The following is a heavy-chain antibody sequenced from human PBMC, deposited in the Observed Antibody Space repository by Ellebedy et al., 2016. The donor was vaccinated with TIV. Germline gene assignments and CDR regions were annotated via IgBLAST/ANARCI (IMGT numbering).Heavy chain of an antibody. Sequence: GESLKISCVASGFTFSGYAMSWVRQAPGKGLEWVSGINNGGRTTSYADSVNGRFTISRDNSRSTLYLQMNSLRAEDSAVYYCAKEDWLDGNKIGSYYFHYWGQGTLVTVSS. CDR3: AKEDWLDGNKIGSYYFHY. V-gene: IGHV3-23*01. CDR1: GFTFSGYA. J-gene: IGHJ4*02. CDR2: INNGGRTT. D-gene: IGHD5-24*01.